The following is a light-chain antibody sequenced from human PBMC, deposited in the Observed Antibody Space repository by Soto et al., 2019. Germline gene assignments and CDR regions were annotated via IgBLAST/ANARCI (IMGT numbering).Light chain of an antibody. CDR3: FSYAGTYV. CDR1: SSDIDNYNL. Sequence: QSALTQPASVSGSPGQSITISCTGISSDIDNYNLVSWYQQHPGKAPKLIVYEDTKRPSEVSTRFSGSKSDNTASLTISGLQAEDEADYYCFSYAGTYVFGTVTKVTVL. CDR2: EDT. J-gene: IGLJ1*01. V-gene: IGLV2-23*01.